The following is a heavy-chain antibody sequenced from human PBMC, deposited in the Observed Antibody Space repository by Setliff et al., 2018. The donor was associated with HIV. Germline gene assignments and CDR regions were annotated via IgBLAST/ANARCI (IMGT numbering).Heavy chain of an antibody. J-gene: IGHJ3*02. Sequence: HPGGSLRLSCAASGFTFSSYWMSWVRQAPGKGLEWVANIKQDGSEKYYVDSVKGRFTISRDNAKNSLYLQMNSLRAEDTAVYYCARESCPRPRGAGYSSSWYLGAFDIWGQGTMVTVSS. D-gene: IGHD6-13*01. CDR3: ARESCPRPRGAGYSSSWYLGAFDI. V-gene: IGHV3-7*03. CDR1: GFTFSSYW. CDR2: IKQDGSEK.